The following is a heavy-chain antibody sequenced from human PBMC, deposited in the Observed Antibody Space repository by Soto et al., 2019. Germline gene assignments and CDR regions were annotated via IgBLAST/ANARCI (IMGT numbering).Heavy chain of an antibody. Sequence: QVQLVEYGGGLVKPGGSLRLSCAASGFAFSEPYMSWIRQAPGKGLEWISYISSSGSTIYYADSVKGRFTISRDNAKKSLYLQRDSLTADDTAVYYCARWGASVTTPFDYWGQGTQVTVSS. CDR1: GFAFSEPY. V-gene: IGHV3-11*01. CDR2: ISSSGSTI. J-gene: IGHJ4*02. D-gene: IGHD4-17*01. CDR3: ARWGASVTTPFDY.